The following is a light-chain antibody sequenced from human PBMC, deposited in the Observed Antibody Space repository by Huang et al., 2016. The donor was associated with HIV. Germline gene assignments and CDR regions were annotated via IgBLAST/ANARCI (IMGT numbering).Light chain of an antibody. CDR3: QQYYNTPYT. Sequence: DIQMTQSPSSLSASVGDRVTITCRASQGITKSLVWYQQKPGKAPKLLLFATSRLERGVPSRFNGSGSGTDFTLTISSLQPEDFATYYCQQYYNTPYTFGQGTKLEIK. J-gene: IGKJ2*01. CDR2: ATS. CDR1: QGITKS. V-gene: IGKV1-NL1*01.